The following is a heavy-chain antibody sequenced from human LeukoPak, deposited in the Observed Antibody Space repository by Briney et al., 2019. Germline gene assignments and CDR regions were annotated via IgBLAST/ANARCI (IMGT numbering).Heavy chain of an antibody. CDR2: IYTSGST. D-gene: IGHD1-14*01. V-gene: IGHV4-4*07. CDR3: ARQPPQYYGMDV. J-gene: IGHJ6*02. CDR1: GGSFSNYF. Sequence: SETLSLTCTVSGGSFSNYFWSWIRQPAGKGLEWIGRIYTSGSTNYNPSVKSRVTMSVDTSNNQFSLKLTSVTAADTAVYYCARQPPQYYGMDVWGQGTTVTVSS.